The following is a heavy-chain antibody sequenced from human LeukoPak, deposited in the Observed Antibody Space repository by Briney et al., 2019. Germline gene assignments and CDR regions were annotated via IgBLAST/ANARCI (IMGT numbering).Heavy chain of an antibody. CDR1: GYTFTSYA. J-gene: IGHJ4*02. CDR2: INAGNGNT. Sequence: ASVKVSCKASGYTFTSYAMHWVRQAPGQRLEWMGWINAGNGNTKYSQKFQGRVTITRDTSASTAHMELSSLRSEDTAVYYCARALLFYGDYFDYWGQGTLVTVSS. CDR3: ARALLFYGDYFDY. D-gene: IGHD4-17*01. V-gene: IGHV1-3*01.